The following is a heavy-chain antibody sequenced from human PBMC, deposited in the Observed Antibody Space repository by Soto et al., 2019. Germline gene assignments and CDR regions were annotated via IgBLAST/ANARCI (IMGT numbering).Heavy chain of an antibody. CDR2: IIPIFGTA. CDR3: ASPSPHYDQPRYGMDV. CDR1: GGTFSSYA. V-gene: IGHV1-69*01. J-gene: IGHJ6*02. Sequence: QVQLVQSGAEVKKPGSSVKVSCKASGGTFSSYAISWVRQAPGQGLEWMGGIIPIFGTATYAQKFEGRVTITADESTSTAYMELSSLRSEDTAVYYCASPSPHYDQPRYGMDVWGQGTTVTVSS. D-gene: IGHD3-3*01.